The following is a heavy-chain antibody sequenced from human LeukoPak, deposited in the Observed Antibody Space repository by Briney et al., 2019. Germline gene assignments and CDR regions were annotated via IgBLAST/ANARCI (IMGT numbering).Heavy chain of an antibody. V-gene: IGHV4-30-2*01. CDR1: GGSISSGGYS. D-gene: IGHD5-24*01. J-gene: IGHJ4*02. CDR2: IYHSGST. Sequence: MASETLSLTCAVSGGSISSGGYSWSWIRQPPGKGLEWIGYIYHSGSTYSNPSLKSRVTISVDSTKNQFSLMLSSLAAADTAVFYWCRGSRDGSYYWGQGTLVTVSS. CDR3: CRGSRDGSYY.